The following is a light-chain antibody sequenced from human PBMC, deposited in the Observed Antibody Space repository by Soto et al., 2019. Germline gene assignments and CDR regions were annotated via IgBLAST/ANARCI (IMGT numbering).Light chain of an antibody. V-gene: IGKV2-28*01. CDR2: LGS. CDR1: QSLLHSNGFNY. J-gene: IGKJ1*01. Sequence: DIAMTQSPLSLPVTPGEPASISCRSSQSLLHSNGFNYLDWYLQKPGQSPQLLIYLGSTRASGVPDRFSGSGSGTDFTLKISRVEAEDVGVYYCMQALQTGWTVGQGTKVDIK. CDR3: MQALQTGWT.